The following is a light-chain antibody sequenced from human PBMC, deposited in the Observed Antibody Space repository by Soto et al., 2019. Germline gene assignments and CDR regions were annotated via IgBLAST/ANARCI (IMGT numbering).Light chain of an antibody. CDR3: CSYAGAFYV. CDR2: DVS. V-gene: IGLV2-11*01. J-gene: IGLJ1*01. CDR1: TSDVGGYDY. Sequence: ALTQPRSVSGSPGQSVAISCTGTTSDVGGYDYVSWHQQHPGKAPELIIFDVSKRPSGVPDRFSGSKSGNTASLTISGLQAEDEVDYFCCSYAGAFYVFGSGTKVTAL.